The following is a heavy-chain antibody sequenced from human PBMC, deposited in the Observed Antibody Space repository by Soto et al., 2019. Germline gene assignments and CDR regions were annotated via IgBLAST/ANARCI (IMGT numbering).Heavy chain of an antibody. CDR1: GGSISSSSYY. CDR3: ARSTSLSWDFDY. CDR2: IYYSGST. J-gene: IGHJ4*02. Sequence: SETLSLTCTVSGGSISSSSYYWGWIRQPPGKGLEWIGSIYYSGSTYYNPSLKSRVTISVDTSRNQFSLKLSSVTAADTAVYYCARSTSLSWDFDYWGQGTLVTVSS. D-gene: IGHD2-2*01. V-gene: IGHV4-39*01.